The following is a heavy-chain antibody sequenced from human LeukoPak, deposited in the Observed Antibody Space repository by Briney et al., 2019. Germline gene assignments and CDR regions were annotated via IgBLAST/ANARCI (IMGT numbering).Heavy chain of an antibody. CDR1: GFTFSSYA. V-gene: IGHV3-23*01. CDR2: IVGSGGYT. J-gene: IGHJ3*02. Sequence: GGSLRLSCAASGFTFSSYAMSWVRQAPGKGLEWVAAIVGSGGYTYYADSVKGRFTISRDSSKNTLYLQMNSLRAEDTATYYCAKGVMGSSGYSAFNIWGQGTMVTVSS. D-gene: IGHD3-22*01. CDR3: AKGVMGSSGYSAFNI.